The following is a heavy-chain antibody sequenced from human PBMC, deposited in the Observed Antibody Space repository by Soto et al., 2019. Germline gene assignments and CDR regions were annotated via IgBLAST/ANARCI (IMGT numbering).Heavy chain of an antibody. CDR1: GGSISSSSYY. J-gene: IGHJ4*02. CDR2: IYYSGST. D-gene: IGHD6-19*01. Sequence: SETLSLTCTVSGGSISSSSYYWGWIRQPPGKGLEWIGSIYYSGSTYSNPSLKSRVTISVDTSKNQFSLKLSTVTAADTAVSYFARHPRARSGWYFYWGQRTLVTFTS. V-gene: IGHV4-39*01. CDR3: ARHPRARSGWYFY.